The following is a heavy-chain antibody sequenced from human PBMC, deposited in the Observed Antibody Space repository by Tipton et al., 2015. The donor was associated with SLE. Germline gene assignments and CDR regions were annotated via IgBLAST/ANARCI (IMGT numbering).Heavy chain of an antibody. J-gene: IGHJ5*02. D-gene: IGHD2-2*01. CDR3: ARQGEDIVVVPEGWFDP. CDR1: GGSISSSSYY. CDR2: IYYSGST. V-gene: IGHV4-39*01. Sequence: TLSLTCTVSGGSISSSSYYWGWIRQPPGKGLEWIGSIYYSGSTYYNPSLKSRVTISVDTSKNQFSLKLSSVTAADTAVYYCARQGEDIVVVPEGWFDPWGQGTLVTVSS.